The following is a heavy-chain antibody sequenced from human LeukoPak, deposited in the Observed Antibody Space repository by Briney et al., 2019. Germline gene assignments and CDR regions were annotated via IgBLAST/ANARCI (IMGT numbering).Heavy chain of an antibody. CDR2: IYYSGST. V-gene: IGHV4-39*07. J-gene: IGHJ3*02. D-gene: IGHD3-22*01. CDR3: VRGYYDSSGSSNTSDI. CDR1: AGSISSSSYY. Sequence: PSETLSLTCTVSAGSISSSSYYWGWIRQPPGKGLEWIGSIYYSGSTYYNPSLKSRVTISVDTSKNQFSLKLNSVTAADTAMYYCVRGYYDSSGSSNTSDICGQGTMVTVSS.